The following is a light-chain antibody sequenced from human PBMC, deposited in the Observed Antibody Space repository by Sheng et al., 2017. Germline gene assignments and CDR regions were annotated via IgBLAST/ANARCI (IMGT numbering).Light chain of an antibody. J-gene: IGKJ1*01. Sequence: DIVMTQSPDSLAVSLGERATISCKSSQSLSHSSNNKNYLAWYQQKPGQSPKLVIYWASTRESGVPLTXSVAAGLGQISLSPSAACRLTMWQFYYCHQYYTTPQTFGQGTKVEVK. V-gene: IGKV4-1*01. CDR2: WAS. CDR1: QSLSHSSNNKNY. CDR3: HQYYTTPQT.